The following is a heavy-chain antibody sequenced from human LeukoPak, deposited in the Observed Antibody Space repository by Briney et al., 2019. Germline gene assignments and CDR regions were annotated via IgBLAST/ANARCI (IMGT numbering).Heavy chain of an antibody. CDR2: INPSGGST. Sequence: ASVKVSCKASGYTFTSYYMHWVRQAPGQGLEWMGIINPSGGSTSYAQKFQGRVTMTRDMSTSTVYMDLSSLRSEDTAVYYCARTSRKGEVVPARWFDPWGQGTLVTVSS. CDR1: GYTFTSYY. V-gene: IGHV1-46*01. D-gene: IGHD2-2*01. J-gene: IGHJ5*02. CDR3: ARTSRKGEVVPARWFDP.